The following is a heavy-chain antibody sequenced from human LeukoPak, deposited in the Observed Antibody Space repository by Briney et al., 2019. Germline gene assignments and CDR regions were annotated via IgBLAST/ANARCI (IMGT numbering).Heavy chain of an antibody. J-gene: IGHJ4*02. CDR2: IYYSGST. V-gene: IGHV4-39*07. D-gene: IGHD6-19*01. CDR1: GGSISSSSYY. Sequence: SETLSLTCTVSGGSISSSSYYWGWIRQPPGKGLEWIGSIYYSGSTYYNPSLKSRVTISVDTSKNQFSLKLSSVTAADTAVYYCARADSSGWYLLNYWGQGTLVTVSS. CDR3: ARADSSGWYLLNY.